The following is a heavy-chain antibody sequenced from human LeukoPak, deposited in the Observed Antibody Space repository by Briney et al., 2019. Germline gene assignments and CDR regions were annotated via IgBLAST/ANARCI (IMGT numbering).Heavy chain of an antibody. CDR2: IRGGGSEK. D-gene: IGHD3-10*01. CDR1: GFTFSIYR. J-gene: IGHJ6*03. CDR3: ARRWAGSGRMDV. Sequence: PGGSLRLSCTTSGFTFSIYRMTWVRQAPGKGLEWVADIRGGGSEKYYVDSVKGRFTISRDDAKNSLFLQMNSLRAEDTAVYYCARRWAGSGRMDVWGKGTTVTVSS. V-gene: IGHV3-7*01.